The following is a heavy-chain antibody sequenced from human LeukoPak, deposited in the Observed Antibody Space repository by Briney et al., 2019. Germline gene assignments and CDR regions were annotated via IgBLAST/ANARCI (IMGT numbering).Heavy chain of an antibody. Sequence: GGSLRLSCAASGFTFSGFSMHWIRQAPGRGLEYVSAITGNGDKTFYTDFVRGRFTIFRDNSKNTLFLQMGSLRGEDTALYFCARIGMENFYDLWGQGTLVTVSS. D-gene: IGHD2/OR15-2a*01. CDR1: GFTFSGFS. V-gene: IGHV3-64*02. J-gene: IGHJ5*02. CDR2: ITGNGDKT. CDR3: ARIGMENFYDL.